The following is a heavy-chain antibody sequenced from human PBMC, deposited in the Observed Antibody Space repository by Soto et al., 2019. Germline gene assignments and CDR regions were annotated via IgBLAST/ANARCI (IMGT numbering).Heavy chain of an antibody. CDR3: ARAGYMDV. CDR1: GFTLSSYW. V-gene: IGHV3-74*01. CDR2: INSDGSAT. J-gene: IGHJ6*03. Sequence: GGSLRLSCEAFGFTLSSYWMNWVRQAPGKGLVWVSRINSDGSATSYADSVKGRFTISRDNAKNTLYLQMNSLRAEDTAVYYCARAGYMDVWGKGTTVTVSS.